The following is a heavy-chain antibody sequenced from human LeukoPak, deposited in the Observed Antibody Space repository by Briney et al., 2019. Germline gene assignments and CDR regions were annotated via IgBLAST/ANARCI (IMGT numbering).Heavy chain of an antibody. CDR1: GFTFSSYGM. D-gene: IGHD6-13*01. J-gene: IGHJ4*02. CDR2: IYHSGST. V-gene: IGHV4-4*02. Sequence: GSLRLSCAASGFTFSSYGMSWVRQPPGKGLEWIGEIYHSGSTNYNPSLKSRVTISVDKSKNQFSLKLSSVTAADTAVYYCASMIAAGDFDYWGQGTLVTVSS. CDR3: ASMIAAGDFDY.